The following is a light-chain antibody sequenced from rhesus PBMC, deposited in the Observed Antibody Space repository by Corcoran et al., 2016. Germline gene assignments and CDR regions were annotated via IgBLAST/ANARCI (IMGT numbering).Light chain of an antibody. CDR3: QHGFGIPYS. J-gene: IGKJ2*01. Sequence: DIPMTQSPSSLSASVGDTVTITCRASQGINNNLAWYQQKPGKVPKLLIYYASTLQSGVPSRFSGSGSGTVFTLTINSLRPEDFSTYYCQHGFGIPYSFGQGTKVEIK. CDR2: YAS. V-gene: IGKV1S15*01. CDR1: QGINNN.